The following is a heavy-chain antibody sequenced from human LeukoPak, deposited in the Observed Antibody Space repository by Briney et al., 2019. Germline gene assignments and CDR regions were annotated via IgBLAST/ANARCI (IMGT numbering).Heavy chain of an antibody. J-gene: IGHJ4*02. Sequence: GASVKDSCKASGYTLTSYGISGVRQAPGQGLEWMGWTSAYNGNTNYVQKLQGRVTMTTDTSTSTAYMELRSMRSDDTAVYYCARGFDIVAMYLDYWGQGTLVTVSS. D-gene: IGHD5-12*01. CDR3: ARGFDIVAMYLDY. CDR1: GYTLTSYG. V-gene: IGHV1-18*01. CDR2: TSAYNGNT.